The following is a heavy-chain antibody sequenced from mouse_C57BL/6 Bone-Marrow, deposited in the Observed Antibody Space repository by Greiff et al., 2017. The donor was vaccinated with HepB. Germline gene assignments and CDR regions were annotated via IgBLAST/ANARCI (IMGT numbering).Heavy chain of an antibody. CDR1: GYTFTDYN. V-gene: IGHV1-18*01. Sequence: EVQLQHSGPELVKPGASVKIPCKASGYTFTDYNMDWVKQSHGKSLEWIGDINPNNGGTIYNQKFKGKATLTVDKSSSTAYMELRSLTSEDTAVYYCARRTAQATSYYYAMDYWGQGTSVTVSS. D-gene: IGHD3-2*02. CDR2: INPNNGGT. CDR3: ARRTAQATSYYYAMDY. J-gene: IGHJ4*01.